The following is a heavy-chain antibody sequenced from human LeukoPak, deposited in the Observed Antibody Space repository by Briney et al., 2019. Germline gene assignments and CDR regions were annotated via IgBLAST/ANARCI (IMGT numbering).Heavy chain of an antibody. CDR3: AILIGRGD. Sequence: PGGSLRLSCAASGFTFSDHYMDWVRQAPGKGLEWVGRTRNKANSYTTEYAASVKGRFTISRDDSKNSLYLQMNSLKTEDTAVYYCAILIGRGDWGQGTLVTVSS. J-gene: IGHJ4*02. D-gene: IGHD1-26*01. CDR1: GFTFSDHY. V-gene: IGHV3-72*01. CDR2: TRNKANSYTT.